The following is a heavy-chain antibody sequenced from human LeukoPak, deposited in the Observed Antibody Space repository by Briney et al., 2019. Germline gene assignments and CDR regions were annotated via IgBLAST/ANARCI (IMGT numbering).Heavy chain of an antibody. D-gene: IGHD3-3*01. Sequence: PGGSLRLSCAASGFTFSSYWMSWVRQAPGKGLEWVANIKQDGSEKYYVDSVKGRFTISRDNAKNSLYLQMNSLRAEDTAVYYCARDMRRFLIRRGWFDPWGQGTLVTVSS. CDR2: IKQDGSEK. V-gene: IGHV3-7*01. CDR1: GFTFSSYW. CDR3: ARDMRRFLIRRGWFDP. J-gene: IGHJ5*02.